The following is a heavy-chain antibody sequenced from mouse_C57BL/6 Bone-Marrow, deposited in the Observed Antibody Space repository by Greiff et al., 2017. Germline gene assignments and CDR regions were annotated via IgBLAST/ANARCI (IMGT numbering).Heavy chain of an antibody. CDR2: FYPGSGRI. D-gene: IGHD2-2*01. Sequence: QVQLQQPGAELVKPGASVKLSCKASGYTFTVYTIHWVKQRSGQGLEWIGWFYPGSGRIKYNEQFKDKATLTAAKSSSTVYMELSRLTSDDSAVYVCARHEEEGVYGYEGFAYWGQGTLVTVSA. CDR3: ARHEEEGVYGYEGFAY. CDR1: GYTFTVYT. V-gene: IGHV1-62-2*01. J-gene: IGHJ3*01.